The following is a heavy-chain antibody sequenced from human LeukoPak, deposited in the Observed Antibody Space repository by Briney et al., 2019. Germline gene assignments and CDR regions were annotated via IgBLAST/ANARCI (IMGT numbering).Heavy chain of an antibody. V-gene: IGHV4-4*08. CDR1: GASISRHY. J-gene: IGHJ4*02. D-gene: IGHD3-16*02. Sequence: SETLSLTCFVSGASISRHYWTWMRHTPGQGLHWIGYIHSTGTTNYNPSLKSRVTMSLDTSKNQFSLRLNSVAAADTAVYYCARSEYVWGGYRLDFWGQGALITVSS. CDR3: ARSEYVWGGYRLDF. CDR2: IHSTGTT.